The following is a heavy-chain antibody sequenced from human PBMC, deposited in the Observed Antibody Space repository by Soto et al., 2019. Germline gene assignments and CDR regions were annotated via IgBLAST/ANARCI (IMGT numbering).Heavy chain of an antibody. D-gene: IGHD3-10*01. J-gene: IGHJ4*02. Sequence: QVQLVQSGAELKKPGASVKVSCKASGYTFSNYDMNWVRQATGQGPEWIGWVNPNNGDTGYAQKFQGRVTLTTDISTTTAYMELTSLRSEGTAIYYCAKVSRKGSAIDFDYWCQGTLITVSS. CDR2: VNPNNGDT. V-gene: IGHV1-8*01. CDR3: AKVSRKGSAIDFDY. CDR1: GYTFSNYD.